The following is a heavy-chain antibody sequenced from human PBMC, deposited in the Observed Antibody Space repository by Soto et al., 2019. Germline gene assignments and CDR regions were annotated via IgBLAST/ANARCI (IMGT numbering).Heavy chain of an antibody. CDR2: IKPISEGGTT. Sequence: GGSLRLSCAASGFTFSNAWMSWVRQAPGKGLEWVGRIKPISEGGTTAYAEAVKGRFTISRDDSKNALHLQMDSLKTEDTAVYYCARGAVPTTVTTNLDYWGQGTLVTVSS. CDR3: ARGAVPTTVTTNLDY. D-gene: IGHD4-17*01. CDR1: GFTFSNAW. V-gene: IGHV3-15*01. J-gene: IGHJ4*02.